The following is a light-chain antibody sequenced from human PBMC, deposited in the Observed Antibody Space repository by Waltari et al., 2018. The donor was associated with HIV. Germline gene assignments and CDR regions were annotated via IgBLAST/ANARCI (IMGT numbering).Light chain of an antibody. CDR3: SSYTSTSTPLL. CDR2: DVS. J-gene: IGLJ2*01. CDR1: RRDIGGYQY. V-gene: IGLV2-14*01. Sequence: QSALTQPASVSGFPRQSITISCTGSRRDIGGYQYVSWYQSYPGKAPKLIIYDVSSRPSGVSDRFSGSKSGNTASLTISGLRAGDEADYYCSSYTSTSTPLLFGGGTKLTVL.